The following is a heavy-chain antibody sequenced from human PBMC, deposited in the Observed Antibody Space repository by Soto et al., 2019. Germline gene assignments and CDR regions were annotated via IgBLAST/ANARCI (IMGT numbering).Heavy chain of an antibody. CDR3: AKDVVGNYYDSSGYYYGYLAY. CDR2: ISYDGSNK. J-gene: IGHJ4*02. Sequence: GGSLRLSCAASGFTFSSYGMHWVRQAPGKGLEWVAVISYDGSNKYYADSVKGRFTISRDNSKNTLYLQMNSLRAEDTAVYYCAKDVVGNYYDSSGYYYGYLAYWGQGTLVTVSS. CDR1: GFTFSSYG. D-gene: IGHD3-22*01. V-gene: IGHV3-30*18.